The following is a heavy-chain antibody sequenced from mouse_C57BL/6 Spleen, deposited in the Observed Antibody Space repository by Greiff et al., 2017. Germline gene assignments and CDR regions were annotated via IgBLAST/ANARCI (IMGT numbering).Heavy chain of an antibody. CDR3: ARRASLGLGY. Sequence: VQLQQPGAELVKPGASVKLSCKASGYTFTSYWMQWVKQRPGQGLEWIGEIDPSDSYTNYNQKFKGKATLTVDTASSTANMQLSSLTSEDSAVYYGARRASLGLGYWGQGTTLTVSS. CDR2: IDPSDSYT. V-gene: IGHV1-50*01. D-gene: IGHD3-3*01. CDR1: GYTFTSYW. J-gene: IGHJ2*01.